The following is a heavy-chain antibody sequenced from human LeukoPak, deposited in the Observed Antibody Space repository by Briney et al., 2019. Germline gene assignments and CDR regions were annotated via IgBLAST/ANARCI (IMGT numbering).Heavy chain of an antibody. CDR2: MNPNSGNT. CDR1: GYTFTSYD. J-gene: IGHJ6*03. V-gene: IGHV1-8*01. Sequence: ASVKVSCKASGYTFTSYDINWVRQATGQGLEWMGWMNPNSGNTGYAQKFQGRVTMTRNTSISTAYMELSSLRSEDTAVYYCARSAGHCNNGVCFTDYYIDVWGTGTTVTVSS. D-gene: IGHD2-8*01. CDR3: ARSAGHCNNGVCFTDYYIDV.